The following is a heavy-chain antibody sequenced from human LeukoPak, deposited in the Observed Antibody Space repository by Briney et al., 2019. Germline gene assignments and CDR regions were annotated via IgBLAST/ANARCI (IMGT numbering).Heavy chain of an antibody. CDR3: AAQHDYGDHAIFDY. CDR1: GYTLTELS. D-gene: IGHD4-17*01. CDR2: FDPEDGET. J-gene: IGHJ4*02. Sequence: ASVKVSCKVSGYTLTELSMHWVRQAPGKGLEWMGGFDPEDGETIYAQKFQGRVTMTEDTSTDTAYMELSSLRSEDTAVYYCAAQHDYGDHAIFDYWGQGTLVTISS. V-gene: IGHV1-24*01.